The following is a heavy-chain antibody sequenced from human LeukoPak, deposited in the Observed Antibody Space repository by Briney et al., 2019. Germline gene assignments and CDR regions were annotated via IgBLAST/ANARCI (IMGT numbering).Heavy chain of an antibody. CDR3: ATLLLVCEACHNDY. D-gene: IGHD3-10*01. CDR1: GFTLSSYG. V-gene: IGHV3-30*02. J-gene: IGHJ4*02. CDR2: IRYDGSNK. Sequence: GGSLRLSCAASGFTLSSYGMHWVRQAPGKGLEWVAFIRYDGSNKYYADSVKGRFTISRDNAKNSLYLQMSSLRAEDTAVYYCATLLLVCEACHNDYWGQGTLVTVSS.